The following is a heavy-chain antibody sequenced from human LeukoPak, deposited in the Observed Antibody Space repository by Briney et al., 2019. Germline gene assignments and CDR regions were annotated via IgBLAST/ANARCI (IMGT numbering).Heavy chain of an antibody. Sequence: GESLKISCKCSGYSFTNYWIAWVRQMPGKGLEWMGIIYPGDSDTRYSPSFQGQVTISADKSISTAYLQWSSLKASDTAMYYCARRDYGGYWYFDLWGRGTLVTVSS. CDR1: GYSFTNYW. CDR2: IYPGDSDT. D-gene: IGHD4-23*01. J-gene: IGHJ2*01. V-gene: IGHV5-51*01. CDR3: ARRDYGGYWYFDL.